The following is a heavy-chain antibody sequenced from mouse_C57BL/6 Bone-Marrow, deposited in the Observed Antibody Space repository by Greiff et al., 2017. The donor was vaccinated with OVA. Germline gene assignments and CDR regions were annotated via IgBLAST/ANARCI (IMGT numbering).Heavy chain of an antibody. V-gene: IGHV1-5*01. CDR2: IYPGNSDP. J-gene: IGHJ2*01. CDR3: TGGYYGSSLFDY. D-gene: IGHD1-1*01. Sequence: EVQLQQSGTVLARPGASVKMSCKTSGYTFTSYWMHWVKQRPGQGLEWIGAIYPGNSDPSYNQKFKGKAKLTAVTSASTAYMELSSLTNEDSAVYYCTGGYYGSSLFDYWGQGTTLTVSS. CDR1: GYTFTSYW.